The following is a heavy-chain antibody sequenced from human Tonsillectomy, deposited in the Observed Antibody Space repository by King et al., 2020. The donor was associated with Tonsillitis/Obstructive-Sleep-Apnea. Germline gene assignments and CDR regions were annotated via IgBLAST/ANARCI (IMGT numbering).Heavy chain of an antibody. D-gene: IGHD3-22*01. V-gene: IGHV6-1*01. CDR1: GDSVSSNSAA. Sequence: VQLQQSGPGLVKPSQTLSLTCAISGDSVSSNSAAWNWIRQSPSRGLEWLGRTYYRSKWYNDYALSVKSRITINRDTSKNQFSLQLNSLTCEDTAVYYCARDQNSFDSGYFDYWGQGTLVTVSS. CDR2: TYYRSKWYN. J-gene: IGHJ4*02. CDR3: ARDQNSFDSGYFDY.